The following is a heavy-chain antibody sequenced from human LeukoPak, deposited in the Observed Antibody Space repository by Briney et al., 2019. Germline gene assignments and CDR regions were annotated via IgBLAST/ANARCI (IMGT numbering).Heavy chain of an antibody. Sequence: GGSLRLSCAASGFTFSSYAMSWVRQAPGKGLEWVSVITSTGGGAYYADSVKGRFTISRENSKNTLYLQMNSLRADDTAVYYCAKVGSGWSSDYWGQGTLVTVAS. CDR1: GFTFSSYA. CDR2: ITSTGGGA. D-gene: IGHD6-19*01. J-gene: IGHJ4*02. V-gene: IGHV3-23*01. CDR3: AKVGSGWSSDY.